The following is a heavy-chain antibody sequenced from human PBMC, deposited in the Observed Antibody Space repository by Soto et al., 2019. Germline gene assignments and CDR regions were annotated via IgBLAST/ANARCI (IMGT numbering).Heavy chain of an antibody. CDR3: ARDWIFGVTPFDY. V-gene: IGHV1-2*02. CDR1: GYTFTGYY. CDR2: INPNSGGT. D-gene: IGHD3-3*01. J-gene: IGHJ4*02. Sequence: QVQLVQSGAEVKKPGASVKVSCKASGYTFTGYYMHWVRQAPGQGLEWMGWINPNSGGTNYAQKFQGRVTMTRDTSIRPAYLELSRLRSDDTAVDYCARDWIFGVTPFDYWGQGTLVTVSS.